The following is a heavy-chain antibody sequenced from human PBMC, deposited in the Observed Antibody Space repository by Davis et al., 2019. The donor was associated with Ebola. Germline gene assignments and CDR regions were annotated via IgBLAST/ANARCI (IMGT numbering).Heavy chain of an antibody. J-gene: IGHJ4*02. Sequence: MPSETLSLTCTVSGGSLYNYYWSWIRQSPGKGLEWMGYIRYSGSGNYNPSLNSRVSMSVDTSKNQFSLKLSSVTAADTAVYYCARKLGRAAPIDYWGQGTLVTVSS. D-gene: IGHD7-27*01. CDR3: ARKLGRAAPIDY. CDR1: GGSLYNYY. V-gene: IGHV4-59*01. CDR2: IRYSGSG.